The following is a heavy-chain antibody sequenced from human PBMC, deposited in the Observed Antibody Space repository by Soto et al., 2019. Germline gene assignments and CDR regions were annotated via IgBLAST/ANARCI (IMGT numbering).Heavy chain of an antibody. CDR1: GYAFTTYG. V-gene: IGHV1-18*01. Sequence: QVHLVQSGAEVKKPGASVKVSCKGSGYAFTTYGITWVRQAPGQGLEWMGWISAHIGITYYAQKLQGRVTVTRDTSTSTAYMELRSLRSDDTAVYYCARGGYGEYWGEGALVTVSS. CDR2: ISAHIGIT. D-gene: IGHD3-10*01. CDR3: ARGGYGEY. J-gene: IGHJ4*02.